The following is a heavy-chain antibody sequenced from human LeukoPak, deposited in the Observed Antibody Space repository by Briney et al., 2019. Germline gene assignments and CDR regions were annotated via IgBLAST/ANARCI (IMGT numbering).Heavy chain of an antibody. D-gene: IGHD6-6*01. CDR1: GYSISSGYY. J-gene: IGHJ5*02. Sequence: PSETPSLTCTVSGYSISSGYYWGWIRQPPGKGLEWIGSIYHSGSTYYNPSLKSRVTISVDTSKNQFSLKLSSVTAADTAVYYCAREGSSSPGWFDPWGQGTLVTVSS. V-gene: IGHV4-38-2*02. CDR3: AREGSSSPGWFDP. CDR2: IYHSGST.